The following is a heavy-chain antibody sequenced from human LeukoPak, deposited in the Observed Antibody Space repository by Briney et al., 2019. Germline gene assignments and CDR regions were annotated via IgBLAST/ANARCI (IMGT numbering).Heavy chain of an antibody. D-gene: IGHD2-8*02. J-gene: IGHJ4*02. CDR3: AREYWGFYFDY. CDR1: GGSISSGSYY. V-gene: IGHV4-61*02. Sequence: SETLSLTCTVSGGSISSGSYYWSWIRQPAGKGLEWIGRIYTSGSTNYNPSLKSRVTISVDTSKNQFSLKLSSVTAADTAVYYCAREYWGFYFDYWGQGTLVTVSS. CDR2: IYTSGST.